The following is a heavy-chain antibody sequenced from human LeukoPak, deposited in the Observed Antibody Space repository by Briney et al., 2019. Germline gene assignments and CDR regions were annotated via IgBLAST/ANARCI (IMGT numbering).Heavy chain of an antibody. V-gene: IGHV4-34*01. D-gene: IGHD2-2*02. CDR2: FNHSGST. J-gene: IGHJ5*02. CDR3: ARGLLVPAAIFGGFDP. Sequence: SETLSLTCAVYGGSFSGYYWSWIRGPPGRGREGIGDFNHSGSTNYNPSLKSRVTISVDTSKNQFSLKLSSVTAADTAVYYCARGLLVPAAIFGGFDPWGQGTLVTVSS. CDR1: GGSFSGYY.